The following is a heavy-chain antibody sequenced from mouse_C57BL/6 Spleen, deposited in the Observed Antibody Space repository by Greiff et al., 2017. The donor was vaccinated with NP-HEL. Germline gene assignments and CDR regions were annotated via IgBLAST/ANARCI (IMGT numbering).Heavy chain of an antibody. CDR1: GYSITSGYY. Sequence: DVKLQESGPGLVKPSQSLSLTCSVTGYSITSGYYWNWIRQFPGNKLEWMGYISYDGSNNYNPSLKNRISITRDTSKNQFFLKLNSVTTEDTATYYCARDSPYYGNYYAMDYWGQGTSVTVSS. CDR3: ARDSPYYGNYYAMDY. V-gene: IGHV3-6*01. D-gene: IGHD2-10*01. CDR2: ISYDGSN. J-gene: IGHJ4*01.